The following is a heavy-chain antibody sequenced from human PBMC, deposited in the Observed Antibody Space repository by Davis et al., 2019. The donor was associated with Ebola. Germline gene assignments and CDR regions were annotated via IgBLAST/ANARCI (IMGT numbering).Heavy chain of an antibody. CDR1: GYSFTTYW. D-gene: IGHD4-17*01. Sequence: KVSCKGSGYSFTTYWSGWVRQMPGKGLEWMGIIYPGDSDTRYSPSFQGQVTISADKSISTAYLQWGSLKASETAMYYCAREATVTEGLIDYWGQGTLVTVSS. J-gene: IGHJ4*02. CDR2: IYPGDSDT. CDR3: AREATVTEGLIDY. V-gene: IGHV5-51*01.